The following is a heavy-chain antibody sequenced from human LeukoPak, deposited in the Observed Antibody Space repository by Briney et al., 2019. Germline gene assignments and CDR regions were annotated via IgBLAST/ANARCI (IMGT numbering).Heavy chain of an antibody. CDR1: GFTFDDYA. V-gene: IGHV3-43*02. J-gene: IGHJ6*02. Sequence: GGSLRLSCAASGFTFDDYAMHWVRQAPGKGLEWVSLISGDGGSTYYADSVKGRFTISRDNSKNSLYLRMNSLRTEDTALYYCAKAPYGGSGTRMDVWGQGTTVTVSS. D-gene: IGHD3-10*01. CDR3: AKAPYGGSGTRMDV. CDR2: ISGDGGST.